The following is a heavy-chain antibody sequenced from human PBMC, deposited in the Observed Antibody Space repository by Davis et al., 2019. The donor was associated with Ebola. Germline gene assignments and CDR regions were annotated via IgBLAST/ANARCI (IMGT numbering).Heavy chain of an antibody. Sequence: ASVKVSCKASGYTFTSYGISWVRQAPGQGLEWMGWISAYNGNTNYAQKLQGRVTMTTDTSTSTAYMELRSLRSDDTAVYYCARGTTVTTVRYYYYGMDVWGQGTTVTVSS. CDR3: ARGTTVTTVRYYYYGMDV. D-gene: IGHD4-11*01. V-gene: IGHV1-18*01. J-gene: IGHJ6*02. CDR1: GYTFTSYG. CDR2: ISAYNGNT.